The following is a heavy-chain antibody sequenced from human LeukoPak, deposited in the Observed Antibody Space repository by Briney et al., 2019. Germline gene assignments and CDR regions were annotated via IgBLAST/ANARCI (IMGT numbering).Heavy chain of an antibody. V-gene: IGHV5-51*01. CDR1: GYSFTSYW. J-gene: IGHJ4*02. Sequence: GESLKISCKVSGYSFTSYWIGWVRQMPGKGLEWMGIIYPGDSDTRYSPSFQGQVTISADKSISTAYLQWSSLKASDTAMYYCARPGSYSSGWYPVDYWGQGTLVTVSS. CDR2: IYPGDSDT. D-gene: IGHD6-19*01. CDR3: ARPGSYSSGWYPVDY.